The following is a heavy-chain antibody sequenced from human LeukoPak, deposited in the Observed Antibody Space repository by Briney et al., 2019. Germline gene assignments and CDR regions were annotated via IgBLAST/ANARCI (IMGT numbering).Heavy chain of an antibody. V-gene: IGHV3-53*01. CDR3: ARGDDYGGAWYYFDY. D-gene: IGHD4-23*01. CDR2: ITGSGGST. J-gene: IGHJ4*02. CDR1: GFSFPNAW. Sequence: GGSLRLSCAVSGFSFPNAWMSWVRQAPGKGLEWVSGITGSGGSTFYADSVKGRFTISRDNSKNTLYLQMNSLRAEDTAVYYCARGDDYGGAWYYFDYWGQGTLVTVSS.